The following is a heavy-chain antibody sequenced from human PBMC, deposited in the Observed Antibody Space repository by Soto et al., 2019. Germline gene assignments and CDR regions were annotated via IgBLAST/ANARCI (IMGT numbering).Heavy chain of an antibody. D-gene: IGHD3-22*01. CDR3: ARDSNPPYYYDSSGLYGWFDP. J-gene: IGHJ5*02. CDR1: GFTFSSYA. V-gene: IGHV3-30-3*01. CDR2: ISYDGSNK. Sequence: QVQLVESGGGVVQPGRSLRLSCAASGFTFSSYAMHWVRQAPGKGLEWVAVISYDGSNKYYADSVKGRFTISRDNSKNTLYLQMNSLRAEDTAGYYCARDSNPPYYYDSSGLYGWFDPWGQGTLVTVSS.